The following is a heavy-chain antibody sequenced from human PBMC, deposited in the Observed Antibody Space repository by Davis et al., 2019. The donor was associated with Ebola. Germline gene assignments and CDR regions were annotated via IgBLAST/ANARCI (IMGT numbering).Heavy chain of an antibody. CDR3: ASGIVATIIDY. CDR1: GGSISSSSYY. V-gene: IGHV4-39*01. CDR2: IYYSGST. Sequence: MPSETLSLTCTVSGGSISSSSYYWGWIRQPPGKGLEWIGTIYYSGSTYYNPSLKSRVTISVDTSKNQVSLKLSSVTAADTAVYYCASGIVATIIDYWGQGTLVTVSS. J-gene: IGHJ4*02. D-gene: IGHD5-12*01.